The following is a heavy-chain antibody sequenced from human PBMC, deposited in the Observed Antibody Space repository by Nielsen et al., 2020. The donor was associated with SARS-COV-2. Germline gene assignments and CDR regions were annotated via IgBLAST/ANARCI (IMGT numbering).Heavy chain of an antibody. Sequence: SETLSLTCTVSGGSISSDDYYWTWIRQPPGKGLEWIGYIYYSGSTYYNPSLKSRLRISVDTSKNQFSLKLSSVTAADTAVYYCARVQYMATVTTYFDYWGQGTLVTVSS. J-gene: IGHJ4*02. D-gene: IGHD4-17*01. CDR2: IYYSGST. V-gene: IGHV4-30-4*01. CDR1: GGSISSDDYY. CDR3: ARVQYMATVTTYFDY.